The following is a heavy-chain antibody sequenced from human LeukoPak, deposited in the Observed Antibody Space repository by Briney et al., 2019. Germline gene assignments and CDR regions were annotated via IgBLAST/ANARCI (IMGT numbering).Heavy chain of an antibody. V-gene: IGHV6-1*01. Sequence: SQTLSLTCAISGDSVSNNRAAWNWIRQSPSRGLEWLGRTYYRSNWYNDYAVSVKSRITINPDTSKNQFSLQLNSVTPEDTAVYYCARGIAVASDAFDIWGQGTMVTVSS. J-gene: IGHJ3*02. CDR2: TYYRSNWYN. D-gene: IGHD6-19*01. CDR1: GDSVSNNRAA. CDR3: ARGIAVASDAFDI.